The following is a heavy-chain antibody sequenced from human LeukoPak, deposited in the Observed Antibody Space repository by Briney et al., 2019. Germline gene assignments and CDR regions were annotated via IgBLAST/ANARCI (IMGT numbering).Heavy chain of an antibody. D-gene: IGHD6-13*01. Sequence: SETLSLTCTVSGGSISSSSYYWGWIRQPPGKGLEWIGSIYYSGSTYYNPSLKSRVTISVDTSKNQFSLKLSSVTAADTAVYYCARDHWYSSSWYPIYYYGMDVWGQGTTVTVSS. CDR3: ARDHWYSSSWYPIYYYGMDV. J-gene: IGHJ6*02. CDR1: GGSISSSSYY. CDR2: IYYSGST. V-gene: IGHV4-39*07.